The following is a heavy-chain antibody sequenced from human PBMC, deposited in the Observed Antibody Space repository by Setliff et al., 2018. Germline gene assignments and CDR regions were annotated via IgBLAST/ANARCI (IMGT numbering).Heavy chain of an antibody. V-gene: IGHV1-2*02. CDR2: INPNSGGT. CDR1: GSTFISYY. Sequence: ASVKVSCKASGSTFISYYVLWVRQAPGQALEWMGWINPNSGGTNYAQKFQDRVTITAGVSTSTAYMELSSLRSDDTAVYYCARDGAYCSGGSCYSFDYWGQGTPVTVSS. CDR3: ARDGAYCSGGSCYSFDY. D-gene: IGHD2-15*01. J-gene: IGHJ4*02.